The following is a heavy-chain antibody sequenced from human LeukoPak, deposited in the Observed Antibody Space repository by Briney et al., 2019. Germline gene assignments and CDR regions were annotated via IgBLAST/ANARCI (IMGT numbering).Heavy chain of an antibody. V-gene: IGHV4-34*01. J-gene: IGHJ5*02. CDR2: INHSGST. D-gene: IGHD2-2*01. Sequence: SETLSLTCAVYGGSFSGYYWSWIRQPPGKGLEWIGEINHSGSTNYNPSLKSRVTISVDTSKNQFSLKLSSVTAADTAVYYCARVGRLQLSAWGQGTLITVSS. CDR1: GGSFSGYY. CDR3: ARVGRLQLSA.